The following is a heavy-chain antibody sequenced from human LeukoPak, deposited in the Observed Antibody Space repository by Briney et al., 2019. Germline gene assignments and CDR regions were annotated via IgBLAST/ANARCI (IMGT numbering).Heavy chain of an antibody. CDR2: IIPIFGTA. CDR3: ARESGYDFWSGYSLNLDY. J-gene: IGHJ4*02. Sequence: SVKVSCKASGGTFSSYAISWVRQAPGQGLEWMGGIIPIFGTANYAQKFQGRVTITADESTSTAYMELSGLRSEDTAVYYCARESGYDFWSGYSLNLDYWGQGTLVTVSS. V-gene: IGHV1-69*13. D-gene: IGHD3-3*01. CDR1: GGTFSSYA.